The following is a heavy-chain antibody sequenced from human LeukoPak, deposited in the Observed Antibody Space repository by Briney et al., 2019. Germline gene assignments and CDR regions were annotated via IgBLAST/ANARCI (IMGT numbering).Heavy chain of an antibody. J-gene: IGHJ4*02. CDR3: AKDDTVTTFHFDY. CDR2: ISGSGGST. D-gene: IGHD4-17*01. CDR1: GFTFSSYA. V-gene: IGHV3-23*01. Sequence: GGFLRLSCAASGFTFSSYAMSWVRQAPGKGLEWVSAISGSGGSTYYADSVKGRFTISRDNSKNTLYLQMNSLRAEDTAVYYCAKDDTVTTFHFDYWGQRTLVTVSS.